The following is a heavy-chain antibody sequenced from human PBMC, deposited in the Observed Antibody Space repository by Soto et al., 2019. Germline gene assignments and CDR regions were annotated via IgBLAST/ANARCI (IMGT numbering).Heavy chain of an antibody. CDR1: GCTFTSYG. D-gene: IGHD3-22*01. Sequence: QVQLVQSGAEVKKPGASVKLSCKASGCTFTSYGISWVRQAPGQGLEWMGWISAYNGNTNYAQKLQGRVTMTTDTSTSTAYMELRSLRSDDTAVYYCARAYYYDSSGYYPFGYWGQGTLVTVSS. V-gene: IGHV1-18*01. CDR3: ARAYYYDSSGYYPFGY. CDR2: ISAYNGNT. J-gene: IGHJ4*02.